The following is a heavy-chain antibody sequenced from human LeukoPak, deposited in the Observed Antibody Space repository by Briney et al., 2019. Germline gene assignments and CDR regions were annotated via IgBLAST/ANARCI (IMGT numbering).Heavy chain of an antibody. CDR1: GFSFSSYA. CDR2: ISYDGSNK. CDR3: ARDRGAGLVPDAFDI. Sequence: GGSLRLSCAASGFSFSSYAMHWVRQAPGKGLEWVAVISYDGSNKYYADSVKGRFTISRDNSKNTLYLQMNSLRAEDTAVYYCARDRGAGLVPDAFDIWGQGTMVTVSS. D-gene: IGHD3-10*01. J-gene: IGHJ3*02. V-gene: IGHV3-30*04.